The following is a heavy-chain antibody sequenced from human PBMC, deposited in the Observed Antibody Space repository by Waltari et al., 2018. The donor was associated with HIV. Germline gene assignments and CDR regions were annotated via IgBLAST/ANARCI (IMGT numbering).Heavy chain of an antibody. J-gene: IGHJ1*01. CDR2: VYPSDAT. Sequence: QVQLQESGPGLVKPSETLSLTCAVSGYSISSGFYWAWIRQPPGEGLGWIGNVYPSDATTYNPSLDSRVSISLDTSANKFSLKLTSVTAADTAVYYCVTLYKQSPLYSNFWGQGTLVTVSP. D-gene: IGHD2-15*01. CDR1: GYSISSGFY. CDR3: VTLYKQSPLYSNF. V-gene: IGHV4-38-2*01.